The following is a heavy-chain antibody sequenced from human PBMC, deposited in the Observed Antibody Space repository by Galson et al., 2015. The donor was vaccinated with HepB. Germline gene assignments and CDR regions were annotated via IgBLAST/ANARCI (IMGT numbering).Heavy chain of an antibody. Sequence: SVKVSCKASGYTFTSYGISWVRQAPGQGLEWMGWISAYNGNTNYAQKLQGRVTMTTDTSTSTAYMELRSLRSDDTAVYYCTRWWKYDYIWGSYRYHPFDPWGQGTLVTVSS. CDR2: ISAYNGNT. J-gene: IGHJ5*02. V-gene: IGHV1-18*01. CDR1: GYTFTSYG. CDR3: TRWWKYDYIWGSYRYHPFDP. D-gene: IGHD3-16*02.